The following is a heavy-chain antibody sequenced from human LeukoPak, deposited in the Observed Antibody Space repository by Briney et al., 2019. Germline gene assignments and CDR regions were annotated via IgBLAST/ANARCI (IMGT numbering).Heavy chain of an antibody. J-gene: IGHJ4*02. D-gene: IGHD2-2*01. CDR2: ISGSGGST. Sequence: GGSLRLSCAASGFTSSSYAMSWVRQAPGKGLEWVSAISGSGGSTYYADSVKGRFTISRDNSKNTLYLQMNSLRAEDTAVYYCAKDPRAQYCSSTSCSHYDYWGQGTLVTVSS. CDR1: GFTSSSYA. CDR3: AKDPRAQYCSSTSCSHYDY. V-gene: IGHV3-23*01.